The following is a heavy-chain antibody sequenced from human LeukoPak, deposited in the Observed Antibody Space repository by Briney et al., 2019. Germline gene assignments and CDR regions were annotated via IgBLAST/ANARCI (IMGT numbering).Heavy chain of an antibody. CDR2: FDPEDGET. V-gene: IGHV1-24*01. CDR1: GYTLTELS. Sequence: ASVKVSCKVSGYTLTELSMHWVRQAPGKGLEWMGGFDPEDGETIYAQKFQGRVTMTEDTSTDTAYMELSSLRSEDTAVYYCATQGPQNKAGQRVPDIWGQGTMVTVSS. D-gene: IGHD1/OR15-1a*01. J-gene: IGHJ3*02. CDR3: ATQGPQNKAGQRVPDI.